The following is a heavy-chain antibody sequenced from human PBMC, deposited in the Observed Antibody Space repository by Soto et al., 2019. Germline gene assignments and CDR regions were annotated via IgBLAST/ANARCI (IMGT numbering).Heavy chain of an antibody. D-gene: IGHD1-26*01. Sequence: PGESLKISCKGSGYSFTSYWIGWVRQMPGKGLEWMGIIYPGDSDTRYSPPFQGQVTISADKSISTAYLQWSSLKASDTAMYYCARRSGSYYRYYYYYGMDGWGQGTTVTVSS. CDR3: ARRSGSYYRYYYYYGMDG. CDR2: IYPGDSDT. CDR1: GYSFTSYW. V-gene: IGHV5-51*01. J-gene: IGHJ6*02.